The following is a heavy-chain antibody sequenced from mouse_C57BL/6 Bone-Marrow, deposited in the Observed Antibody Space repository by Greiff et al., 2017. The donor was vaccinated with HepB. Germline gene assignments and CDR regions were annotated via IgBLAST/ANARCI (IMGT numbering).Heavy chain of an antibody. CDR2: IRNKANNHAT. Sequence: EVKVVESGGGLVQPGGSMKLSCAASGFTFSDAWMDWVRQSPEKGLEWVAEIRNKANNHATYYAESVKGRFTISRDDSKSSVYLQMNSLRAEDTGIYYCTRDYGYNYAMDYWGQGTSVTVSS. J-gene: IGHJ4*01. CDR1: GFTFSDAW. D-gene: IGHD2-2*01. CDR3: TRDYGYNYAMDY. V-gene: IGHV6-6*01.